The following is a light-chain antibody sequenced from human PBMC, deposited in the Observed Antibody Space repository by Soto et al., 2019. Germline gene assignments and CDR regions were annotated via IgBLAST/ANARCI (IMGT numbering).Light chain of an antibody. Sequence: DIQITQSPSTLSASVGDRVTIPCRASQTITRWMAWYQQKPGKAPNLLINKASSLQSEVPSRLSGSGSGTEFTLPITSLQPDDFGVYYCQQYKSSSTFGQGTKVDIK. CDR1: QTITRW. J-gene: IGKJ1*01. V-gene: IGKV1-5*03. CDR2: KAS. CDR3: QQYKSSST.